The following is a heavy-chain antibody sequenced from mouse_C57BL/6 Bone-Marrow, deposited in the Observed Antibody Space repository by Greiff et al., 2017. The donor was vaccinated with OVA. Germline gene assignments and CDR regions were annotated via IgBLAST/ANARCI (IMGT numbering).Heavy chain of an antibody. CDR3: TTGVLRDY. D-gene: IGHD1-1*01. CDR2: IDPGDGDT. V-gene: IGHV14-1*01. J-gene: IGHJ2*01. Sequence: VQLQQSGAELVRPGASVKLSCTASGFNIKDYYLHWVKQRPEQGLEWIGRIDPGDGDTEYAPQFQGKATMTADTSSNTAYLQLSSQTAEDTAVYYCTTGVLRDYWGQGTTLTVSS. CDR1: GFNIKDYY.